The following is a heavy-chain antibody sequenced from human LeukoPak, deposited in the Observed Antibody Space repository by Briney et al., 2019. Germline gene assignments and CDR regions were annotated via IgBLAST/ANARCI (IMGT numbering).Heavy chain of an antibody. V-gene: IGHV3-9*03. CDR1: GFTFDDYA. D-gene: IGHD7-27*01. CDR2: ISWNSGSI. CDR3: AASVTGDLGDAFDI. J-gene: IGHJ3*02. Sequence: GGSLRLSCAASGFTFDDYAMHWVRQAPGKGLEWVSGISWNSGSIGYADSVKGRFTISRDNAKNSLYLQMNSLRAEDMALYYCAASVTGDLGDAFDIWGQGTMVTVSS.